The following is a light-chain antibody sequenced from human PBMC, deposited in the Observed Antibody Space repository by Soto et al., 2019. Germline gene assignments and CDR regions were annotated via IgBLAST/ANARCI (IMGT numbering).Light chain of an antibody. V-gene: IGKV1-5*01. CDR1: QSIRSW. J-gene: IGKJ2*01. CDR2: DAS. CDR3: QQYNSYSYT. Sequence: DIQMTQSTSTLSASVGDRVTITCRSSQSIRSWLAWYQQKPGKAPKLLIYDASSLESGVPSRFSGSGSGTEFTLTIRSLQTDDFATYYCQQYNSYSYTFGQGTKLEIK.